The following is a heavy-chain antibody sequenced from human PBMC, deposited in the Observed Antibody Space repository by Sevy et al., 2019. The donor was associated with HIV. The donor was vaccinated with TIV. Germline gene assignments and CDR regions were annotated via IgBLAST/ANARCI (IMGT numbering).Heavy chain of an antibody. V-gene: IGHV3-11*01. J-gene: IGHJ4*02. D-gene: IGHD3-22*01. CDR3: ASVEYYYDSSGYYDY. CDR2: ISSSGSTI. Sequence: GGSLRLSCAASGFTFSDYYMSWIRQAPGEGLQSVSYISSSGSTIYYADSVKGRFTISRDNAKNSLYLQMNSLRAEDTAVYYCASVEYYYDSSGYYDYWGQGTLVTVSS. CDR1: GFTFSDYY.